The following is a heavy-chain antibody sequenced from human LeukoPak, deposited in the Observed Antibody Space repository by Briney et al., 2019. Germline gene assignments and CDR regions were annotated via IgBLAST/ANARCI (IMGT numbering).Heavy chain of an antibody. Sequence: GGSLRISCAASGFTFSSHAMNWVRQAPGKGLEWVSSIGGIGASTYYADSVKGRFTISRDNAKNTLYLQMNSLRAEDTAVYYCARDPAYYYDSSTPPPGDYWGQGTLVTVSS. CDR2: IGGIGAST. CDR1: GFTFSSHA. J-gene: IGHJ4*02. V-gene: IGHV3-23*01. D-gene: IGHD3-22*01. CDR3: ARDPAYYYDSSTPPPGDY.